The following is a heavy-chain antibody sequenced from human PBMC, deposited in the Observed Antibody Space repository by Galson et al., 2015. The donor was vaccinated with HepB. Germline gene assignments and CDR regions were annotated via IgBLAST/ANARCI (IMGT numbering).Heavy chain of an antibody. CDR2: ISSSSSYT. D-gene: IGHD1-26*01. J-gene: IGHJ4*02. CDR1: GFTFSDYY. CDR3: ARDRTFGGSYFDDY. V-gene: IGHV3-11*06. Sequence: SLRLSCAASGFTFSDYYMSWIRQAPGKGLEWVSYISSSSSYTNYADSVKGRFTISRDNAKNSLYLQMNSLRAEDTAVYYCARDRTFGGSYFDDYWGQGTLVTVSS.